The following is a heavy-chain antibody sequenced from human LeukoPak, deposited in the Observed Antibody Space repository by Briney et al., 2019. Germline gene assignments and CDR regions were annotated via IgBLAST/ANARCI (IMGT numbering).Heavy chain of an antibody. Sequence: ASVKVSCKASGYTFTGYYMHWVRQAPGQGLEWMGWINPNSGGTNYAQKFQGRVTMTRDTSISTAYMELSRLRSDDTAVYYCARAHRGNYYGSGSYYQFDPWGQGTLVTVSS. V-gene: IGHV1-2*02. CDR1: GYTFTGYY. J-gene: IGHJ5*02. CDR3: ARAHRGNYYGSGSYYQFDP. D-gene: IGHD3-10*01. CDR2: INPNSGGT.